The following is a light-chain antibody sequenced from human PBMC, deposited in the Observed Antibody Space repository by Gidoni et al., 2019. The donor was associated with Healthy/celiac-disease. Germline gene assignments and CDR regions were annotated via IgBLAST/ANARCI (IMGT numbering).Light chain of an antibody. CDR1: QGISSY. Sequence: AIRMTQSPSSFSASTGDRVTITCRASQGISSYLAWYQQKPGKAPKLLIYAASTLQSGVPSRFSGSGYGTDVTLTISCLKSEDFATYYCQQYYSYPQTFGQGTKVEIK. V-gene: IGKV1-8*01. CDR2: AAS. J-gene: IGKJ1*01. CDR3: QQYYSYPQT.